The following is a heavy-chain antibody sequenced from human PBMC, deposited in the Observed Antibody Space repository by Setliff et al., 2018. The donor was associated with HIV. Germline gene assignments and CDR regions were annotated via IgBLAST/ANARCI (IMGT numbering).Heavy chain of an antibody. J-gene: IGHJ3*02. CDR2: INPNSGGT. CDR3: ARGGLATGAFDI. V-gene: IGHV1-2*02. CDR1: GYTFIGDY. Sequence: ASVKVSCKASGYTFIGDYMHWVRQAPGQGLEWMGWINPNSGGTNFAQKFQGRVTMTRDTSISTAYMELSRLRSDDTAVYYCARGGLATGAFDIWGQGTMVTVS. D-gene: IGHD5-12*01.